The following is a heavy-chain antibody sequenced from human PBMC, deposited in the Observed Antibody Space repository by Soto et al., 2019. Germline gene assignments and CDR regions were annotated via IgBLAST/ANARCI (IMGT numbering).Heavy chain of an antibody. CDR3: ARFKGLYSSSSGDY. V-gene: IGHV1-69*13. CDR1: GGTFSSYA. Sequence: GASVKVSCKASGGTFSSYAISWVRQSPGQGLEWMGGIIPIFGTANYAQKFQGRVTITADESTSTAYMELSSLGSEDTAVYYCARFKGLYSSSSGDYWGQGTLVTVSS. D-gene: IGHD6-6*01. CDR2: IIPIFGTA. J-gene: IGHJ4*02.